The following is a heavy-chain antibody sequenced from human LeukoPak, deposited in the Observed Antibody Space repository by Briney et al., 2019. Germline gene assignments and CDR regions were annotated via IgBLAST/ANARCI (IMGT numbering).Heavy chain of an antibody. D-gene: IGHD6-6*01. CDR2: IKQDGSEK. J-gene: IGHJ4*02. CDR1: GFSFSSYW. V-gene: IGHV3-7*01. CDR3: ARDLLQLDGFSDC. Sequence: GGSLRLSCAASGFSFSSYWMSWVRQAPGKGLEWVANIKQDGSEKYFVDSVKGRFTISRDNAKNSLFLQMNSLRAEDTAVYYCARDLLQLDGFSDCWGQGTLVTVSS.